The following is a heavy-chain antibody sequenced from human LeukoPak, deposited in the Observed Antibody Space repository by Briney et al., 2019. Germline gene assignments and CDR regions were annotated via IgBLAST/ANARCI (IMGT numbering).Heavy chain of an antibody. V-gene: IGHV4-59*02. D-gene: IGHD6-19*01. CDR2: IYNIGGT. CDR3: AREAVAGTLDY. Sequence: KPSETLSLTCSVSGGSVSRDYWSWIRQPPGKRLEWLGYIYNIGGTNYNPSLKSRVSISVGTSKNQFSLMLTSVTAADTAVYYCAREAVAGTLDYWGQGALVTVSS. J-gene: IGHJ4*02. CDR1: GGSVSRDY.